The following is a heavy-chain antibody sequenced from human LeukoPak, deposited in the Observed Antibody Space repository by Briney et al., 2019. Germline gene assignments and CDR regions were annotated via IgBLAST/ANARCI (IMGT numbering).Heavy chain of an antibody. V-gene: IGHV3-53*01. Sequence: GGSLRLSCVVSGFTVSSNYMSWVRQAPGKGLEWVSVMYSAGFTYYADSVKGRFTISRDNSKNTLNLQMNSLRAEDTAVYYCANSRRSGYWYFDLWGRGTLVAVSS. D-gene: IGHD3-22*01. CDR1: GFTVSSNY. CDR3: ANSRRSGYWYFDL. CDR2: MYSAGFT. J-gene: IGHJ2*01.